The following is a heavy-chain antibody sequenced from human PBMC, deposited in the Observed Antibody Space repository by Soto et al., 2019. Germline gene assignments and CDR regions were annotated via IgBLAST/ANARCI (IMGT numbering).Heavy chain of an antibody. CDR3: AKPLLSTSWYGLHDY. V-gene: IGHV3-23*01. CDR1: EFTFSSYA. CDR2: ISGSGGRT. J-gene: IGHJ4*02. Sequence: PGGSLRLSCAASEFTFSSYAMSWVRQAPNKGLEWVSTISGSGGRTYYADSAKGRFTISRDNSRNTLHLQMNSLRVEDTAVYYCAKPLLSTSWYGLHDYVSQGTLVTVSS. D-gene: IGHD6-13*01.